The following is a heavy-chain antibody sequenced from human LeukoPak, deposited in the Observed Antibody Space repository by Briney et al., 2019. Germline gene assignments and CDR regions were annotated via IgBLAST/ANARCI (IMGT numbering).Heavy chain of an antibody. CDR1: GFTFSSYG. V-gene: IGHV3-23*01. Sequence: GGSLRLSCAASGFTFSSYGMSWVRQAPGKGLEWVSTISGSGGSTYYADSVEGRFTISRDNSKNTLYLQMNSLRAEDTAVYYCAKLRYFDWLSPNDYWGQGTLVTVSS. J-gene: IGHJ4*02. CDR3: AKLRYFDWLSPNDY. D-gene: IGHD3-9*01. CDR2: ISGSGGST.